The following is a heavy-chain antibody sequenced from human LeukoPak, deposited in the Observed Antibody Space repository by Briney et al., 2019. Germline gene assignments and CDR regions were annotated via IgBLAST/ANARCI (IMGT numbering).Heavy chain of an antibody. CDR3: ARDSRGGSGSF. CDR1: GYSISSGYY. D-gene: IGHD3-10*01. CDR2: IYHSGSI. J-gene: IGHJ4*02. V-gene: IGHV4-38-2*02. Sequence: PSETLSLTCTVSGYSISSGYYWGWIRQPPGKGLEWIGSIYHSGSIYYNPSLKSRVTISVDTSKNQFSLKLSSVTAADTAVYYCARDSRGGSGSFWGQGTLVTVSS.